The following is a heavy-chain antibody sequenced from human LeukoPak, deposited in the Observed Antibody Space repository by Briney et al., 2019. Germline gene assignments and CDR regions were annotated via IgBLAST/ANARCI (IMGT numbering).Heavy chain of an antibody. CDR2: ISGSGGST. D-gene: IGHD5-12*01. CDR3: AKVGGIVATVTYYYYGMDV. CDR1: GFTFSSYA. J-gene: IGHJ6*02. Sequence: PGGSLRLSCAASGFTFSSYAMSWVRQAPGKGLEWVSAISGSGGSTYYADSVKGRFTISRDNSKNTLYLQMNSLRAEDTAVYYCAKVGGIVATVTYYYYGMDVWGQGTTVTVSS. V-gene: IGHV3-23*01.